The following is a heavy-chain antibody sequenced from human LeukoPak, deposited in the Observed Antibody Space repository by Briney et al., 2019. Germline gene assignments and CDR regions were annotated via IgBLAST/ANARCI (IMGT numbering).Heavy chain of an antibody. D-gene: IGHD4-23*01. V-gene: IGHV3-66*02. J-gene: IGHJ6*03. CDR3: ARDGDTVLTRGYYYYMDV. CDR2: IYSGGST. Sequence: PGGSLRLSCAASGFTVSSNYMSWVRQAPGKGLEWVSVIYSGGSTYYADSVKGRFTISRDNSKNTLYLQMNSLRIEDTAVYYCARDGDTVLTRGYYYYMDVWGKGTTVTVSS. CDR1: GFTVSSNY.